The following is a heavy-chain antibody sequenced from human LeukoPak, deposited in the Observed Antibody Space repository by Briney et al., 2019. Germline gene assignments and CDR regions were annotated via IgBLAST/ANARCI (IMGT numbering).Heavy chain of an antibody. J-gene: IGHJ4*02. D-gene: IGHD3-22*01. CDR1: GFTFSSYG. CDR2: ISYDGSNK. V-gene: IGHV3-30*03. CDR3: TRGSYDSSGYYNDY. Sequence: GGSLRLSCAASGFTFSSYGMHWVRQAPGKGLEWVAVISYDGSNKYYADSVKGRFTISRDNSKNTLYLQMNSLKTEDTAVYYCTRGSYDSSGYYNDYWGQGTLVTVSS.